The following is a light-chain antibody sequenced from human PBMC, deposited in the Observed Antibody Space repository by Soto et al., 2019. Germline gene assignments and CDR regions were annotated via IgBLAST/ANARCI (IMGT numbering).Light chain of an antibody. J-gene: IGLJ3*02. Sequence: QSALTQPTSASGSPGQSVTISCTGTTSDVVAYNYVSWYQQHAGKAPKLVIYEVTKRPSGVPDRFSGSKSANTASLTVSGLQAEDEADYYCRSFASSNTWVFGGGTKLPVL. CDR3: RSFASSNTWV. CDR1: TSDVVAYNY. V-gene: IGLV2-8*01. CDR2: EVT.